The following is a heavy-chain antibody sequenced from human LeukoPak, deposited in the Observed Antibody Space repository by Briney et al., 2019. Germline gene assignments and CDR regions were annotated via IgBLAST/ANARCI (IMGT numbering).Heavy chain of an antibody. CDR2: IKYDGDEE. J-gene: IGHJ4*02. Sequence: GGSLRLSCAASGFTFSDYWMSWMRQAPGKGLEWVANIKYDGDEEYYVDSVKGRFAISRDNAKNSLYLQLNSLRVEDTAVYYCKSGGAAPGSFDNWGQGTLVTVSP. CDR1: GFTFSDYW. V-gene: IGHV3-7*01. CDR3: KSGGAAPGSFDN. D-gene: IGHD6-13*01.